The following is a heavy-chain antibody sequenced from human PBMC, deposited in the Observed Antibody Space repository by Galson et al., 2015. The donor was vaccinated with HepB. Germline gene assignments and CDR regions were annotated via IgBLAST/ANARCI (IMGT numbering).Heavy chain of an antibody. CDR2: IKSKTDGGTT. Sequence: SLRLSCAASGFTFSNAWMSWVRQAPGKGLEWVGRIKSKTDGGTTDYAAPVEGRFTISRDDSKDTLYLQMNSLKTEDTAVYYCTTRLYGSSWYWGQGTLVTVSS. V-gene: IGHV3-15*01. CDR1: GFTFSNAW. J-gene: IGHJ4*02. CDR3: TTRLYGSSWY. D-gene: IGHD6-13*01.